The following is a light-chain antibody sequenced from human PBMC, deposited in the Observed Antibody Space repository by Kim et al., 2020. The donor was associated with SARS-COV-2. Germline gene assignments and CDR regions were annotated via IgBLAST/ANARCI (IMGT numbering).Light chain of an antibody. J-gene: IGKJ4*01. CDR2: AAA. V-gene: IGKV1-27*01. CDR1: QGITKS. CDR3: QQYKSAPLT. Sequence: GDRVTISCRASQGITKSLAWYQQKPGQVPELLIYAAATLLAGVPSRFSGSGSGTDFTLTISSLQPGDVATYYCQQYKSAPLTFGGGTKV.